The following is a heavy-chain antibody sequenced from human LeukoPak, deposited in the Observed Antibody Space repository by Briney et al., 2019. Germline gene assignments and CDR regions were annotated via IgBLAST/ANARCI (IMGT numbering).Heavy chain of an antibody. CDR2: ISTYNGNT. J-gene: IGHJ4*02. V-gene: IGHV1-18*01. Sequence: ASVKVSCKASGYTFTSYGISWVRQAPGQGLEWMGWISTYNGNTNYAQKLQGRVTMTTDTSTTTAYMELRSLTSDDTAVYYCARAPTTQTFDYWGQGTLVTVSS. CDR1: GYTFTSYG. CDR3: ARAPTTQTFDY. D-gene: IGHD4-11*01.